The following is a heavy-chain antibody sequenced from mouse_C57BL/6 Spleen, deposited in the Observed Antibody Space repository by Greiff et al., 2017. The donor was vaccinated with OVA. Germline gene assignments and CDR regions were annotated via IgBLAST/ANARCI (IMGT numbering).Heavy chain of an antibody. V-gene: IGHV1-69*01. CDR3: ARSGQLRLLLDY. CDR1: GYTFTSYW. Sequence: QVQLQQPGAELVMPGASVKLSCKASGYTFTSYWMHWVKQRPGQGLEWIGEIDPSDSYTNSNQKFKGKSTLTVDKSSSTAYMQLSSLTSEDAAVYYCARSGQLRLLLDYWGQGTTLTVSS. CDR2: IDPSDSYT. D-gene: IGHD3-2*02. J-gene: IGHJ2*01.